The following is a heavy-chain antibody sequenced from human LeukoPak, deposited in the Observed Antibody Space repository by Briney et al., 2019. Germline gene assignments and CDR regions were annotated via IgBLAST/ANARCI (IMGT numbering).Heavy chain of an antibody. D-gene: IGHD6-6*01. CDR3: ARGEIAALGERFNY. J-gene: IGHJ4*02. CDR1: GFTFSSYG. CDR2: IWYDGSNK. Sequence: GGSLRLSCAASGFTFSSYGMHWVRQAPGKGLEWVAVIWYDGSNKYYADSVEGRFTISRDNSKNTLYLQMNSLRAEDTAVYYCARGEIAALGERFNYWGQGTLVTVSS. V-gene: IGHV3-33*01.